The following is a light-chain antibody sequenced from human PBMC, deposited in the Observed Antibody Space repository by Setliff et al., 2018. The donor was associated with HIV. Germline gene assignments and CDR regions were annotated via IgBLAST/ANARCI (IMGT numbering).Light chain of an antibody. CDR1: SSDVGGYNY. V-gene: IGLV2-14*03. CDR3: SSYTSSSTFV. Sequence: QSVLTQPASVSGSPGQSVTISCTGTSSDVGGYNYVSWYQHHPGKAPKLMIYDVSKRPSGVSNRFSGSTSGNTASLTISGLQAEDEADYYCSSYTSSSTFVFGTGTKVTVL. J-gene: IGLJ1*01. CDR2: DVS.